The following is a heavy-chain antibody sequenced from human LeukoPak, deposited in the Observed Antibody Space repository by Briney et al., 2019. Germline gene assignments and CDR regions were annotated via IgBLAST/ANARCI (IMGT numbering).Heavy chain of an antibody. CDR3: ARDIRFPDWFDP. CDR2: INPSGGST. CDR1: GYTFTSYY. V-gene: IGHV1-46*01. D-gene: IGHD2-21*01. Sequence: ASVKVSCKASGYTFTSYYMHWVRQAPGQGLEWMGIINPSGGSTSYAQKFQGRVTMTRDTSTSTVYMGLSSLRSEDTAVYYCARDIRFPDWFDPWGQGTLVTVSS. J-gene: IGHJ5*02.